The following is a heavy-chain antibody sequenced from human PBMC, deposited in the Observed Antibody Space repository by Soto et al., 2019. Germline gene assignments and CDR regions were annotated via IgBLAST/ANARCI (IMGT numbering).Heavy chain of an antibody. CDR3: STGGYGLAPEP. D-gene: IGHD2-15*01. V-gene: IGHV1-69*01. CDR1: GGTFSSFT. CDR2: FVPLFATA. J-gene: IGHJ5*02. Sequence: QVQMVQSGAEVKKPGSSVKVSCKDSGGTFSSFTFTWVRQAPGQGLEWMGGFVPLFATATHAQKFQGRVTITADEYPSTACMELSSRRSEYTAIYYCSTGGYGLAPEPWGQGTLVTVSS.